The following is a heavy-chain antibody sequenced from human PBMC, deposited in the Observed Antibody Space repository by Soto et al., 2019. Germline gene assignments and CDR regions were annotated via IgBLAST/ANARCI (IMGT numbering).Heavy chain of an antibody. D-gene: IGHD6-13*01. V-gene: IGHV4-59*01. Sequence: PSETLSLTCTISGCSISTYFWSWIRQPPGRGLEWIGSIFHSGTAHYNPSLKSRVTISVDTTKNQFSLTVRSVTAAYMAVYYCARELAAAGPYFQYWGQGSLVTVSS. CDR2: IFHSGTA. CDR1: GCSISTYF. J-gene: IGHJ4*02. CDR3: ARELAAAGPYFQY.